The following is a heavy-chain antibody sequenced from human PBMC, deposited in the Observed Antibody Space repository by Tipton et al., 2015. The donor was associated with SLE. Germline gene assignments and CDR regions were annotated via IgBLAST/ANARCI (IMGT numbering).Heavy chain of an antibody. D-gene: IGHD4-17*01. V-gene: IGHV1-18*04. CDR3: ARVHRGLDYGDYEYY. CDR1: GYTFTSYY. CDR2: ISAYNGNT. Sequence: QLVQSGAEVKKPGASVKVSCKASGYTFTSYYMHWVRQAPGQGLEWMGWISAYNGNTNYAQKLQGRVTMTTDTSTSTAYMELRSLRSDDTAVYYCARVHRGLDYGDYEYYWGQGTLVTVSS. J-gene: IGHJ4*02.